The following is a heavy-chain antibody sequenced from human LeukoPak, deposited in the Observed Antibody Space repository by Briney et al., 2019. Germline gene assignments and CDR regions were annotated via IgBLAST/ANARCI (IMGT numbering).Heavy chain of an antibody. Sequence: PSETLSLTCTVSGDSISSGSFYWSWIRQAAGKGLEWIGRVSSSGRTTYNPSLKSRVTISVDTSKNQFSLRLSSVTAADTAVYYCARGAAATYWGQGTLVTVSS. J-gene: IGHJ4*02. CDR1: GDSISSGSFY. CDR2: VSSSGRT. V-gene: IGHV4-61*10. D-gene: IGHD6-13*01. CDR3: ARGAAATY.